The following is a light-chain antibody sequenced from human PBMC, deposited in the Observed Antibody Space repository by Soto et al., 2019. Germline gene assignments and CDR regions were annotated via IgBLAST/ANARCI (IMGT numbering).Light chain of an antibody. Sequence: DIQMTQSPSSLSASVGDSVTITFLTSQPISIWLAWYQQKPGKAPKLLISAASSLQSGVPSRFSGSGSGTEFTLTIGSLQPEDFATYFCQQANNFPLTFGGGTKVDIK. V-gene: IGKV1-12*01. J-gene: IGKJ4*01. CDR2: AAS. CDR1: QPISIW. CDR3: QQANNFPLT.